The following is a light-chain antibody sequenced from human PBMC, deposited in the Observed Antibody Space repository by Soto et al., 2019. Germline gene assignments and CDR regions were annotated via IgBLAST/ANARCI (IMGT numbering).Light chain of an antibody. CDR2: EDS. V-gene: IGLV2-23*01. CDR3: CSYARSRTWV. Sequence: QSALTQPASVSGSPGQSITISCTGTSSDVGNYNLVSWYQQHPGKAPKVMIYEDSKRPSGVSNRFSGSKSDNTASLTISGLQADDEADYYCCSYARSRTWVFGGGTKLTVL. CDR1: SSDVGNYNL. J-gene: IGLJ3*02.